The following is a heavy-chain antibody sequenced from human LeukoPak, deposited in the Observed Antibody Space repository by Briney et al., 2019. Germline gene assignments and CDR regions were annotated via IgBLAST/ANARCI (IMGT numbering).Heavy chain of an antibody. CDR2: ISNSSNTI. CDR3: AKVLVPAAMVDY. V-gene: IGHV3-48*01. J-gene: IGHJ4*02. Sequence: GGSLRLSCAASGFTFSTYSMAWVRQAPGKGLEWVSYISNSSNTIYYADSVKGRFTISRDNSKNTLYLQMNSLRAEDTAVYYCAKVLVPAAMVDYWGQGALVTVSS. D-gene: IGHD2-2*01. CDR1: GFTFSTYS.